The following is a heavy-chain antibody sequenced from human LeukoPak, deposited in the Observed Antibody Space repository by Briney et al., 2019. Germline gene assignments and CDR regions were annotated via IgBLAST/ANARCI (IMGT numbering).Heavy chain of an antibody. Sequence: SLQISCKGAGYAFANYWVGWVRQMPEKGLEWMRIIYPGDSDTIYSPSFQGQVTISADKSISTAYLQWSSLKASDTAMYDCARRDYEDYCDYWGQGTLVTVSS. CDR2: IYPGDSDT. D-gene: IGHD3-16*01. CDR3: ARRDYEDYCDY. V-gene: IGHV5-51*01. J-gene: IGHJ4*02. CDR1: GYAFANYW.